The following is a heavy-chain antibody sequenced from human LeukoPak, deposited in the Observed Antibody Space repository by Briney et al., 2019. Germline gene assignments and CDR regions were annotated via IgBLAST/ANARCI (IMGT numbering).Heavy chain of an antibody. CDR1: GGSISSRSYY. D-gene: IGHD3-9*01. V-gene: IGHV4-39*01. J-gene: IGHJ4*02. CDR3: ARNALTNVADY. CDR2: IYYSGST. Sequence: SETLSLTCIVPGGSISSRSYYWGWIRQPPRKGLEWIGNIYYSGSTSYNPSLKSPVTISVDTSKTQLSLKLSSVTAADTAVYYCARNALTNVADYWGQGTLVTVSS.